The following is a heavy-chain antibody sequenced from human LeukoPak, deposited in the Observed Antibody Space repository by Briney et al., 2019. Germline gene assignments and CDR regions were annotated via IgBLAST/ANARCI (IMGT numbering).Heavy chain of an antibody. D-gene: IGHD3-16*01. J-gene: IGHJ4*02. V-gene: IGHV3-23*01. CDR1: GFTVSSNC. Sequence: PGGSLRLSCAASGFTVSSNCMSWVRQAPGKGLEWVSSISRSGESTFYADSVRGRFTISRDNSKNTVSLQMESLRAEDTALYYCAKDYAVGSIDYWGQGTLVTVSS. CDR3: AKDYAVGSIDY. CDR2: ISRSGEST.